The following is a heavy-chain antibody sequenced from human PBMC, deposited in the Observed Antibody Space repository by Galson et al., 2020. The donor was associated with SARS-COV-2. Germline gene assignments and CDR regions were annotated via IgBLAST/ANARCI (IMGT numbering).Heavy chain of an antibody. CDR1: EFIFSSYS. CDR2: ISYDGRNK. J-gene: IGHJ4*02. D-gene: IGHD1-26*01. CDR3: ARPLSGSYWAAFDY. V-gene: IGHV3-30*04. Sequence: GGSLRLSCAASEFIFSSYSIHWVRQAPGKGLEWVAVISYDGRNKYYADSVKGRFTISRDNSKNTLYLQMNSLRAEDTAVYYCARPLSGSYWAAFDYWGQGTLVTVSS.